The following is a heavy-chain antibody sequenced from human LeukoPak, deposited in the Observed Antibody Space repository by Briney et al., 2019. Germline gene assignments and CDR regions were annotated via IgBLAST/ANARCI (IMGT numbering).Heavy chain of an antibody. Sequence: SETLSLTCAVSGGSFSGYYRSWIRQPPGKGLEWIGEINHSGSTNYNPSLKSGFSISVDTSKNQFSLKLSYVTAADPAVYYCARGRSDFWSGYYFVTYFDYWGQGTLVTVSS. V-gene: IGHV4-34*01. CDR2: INHSGST. J-gene: IGHJ4*02. CDR1: GGSFSGYY. D-gene: IGHD3-3*01. CDR3: ARGRSDFWSGYYFVTYFDY.